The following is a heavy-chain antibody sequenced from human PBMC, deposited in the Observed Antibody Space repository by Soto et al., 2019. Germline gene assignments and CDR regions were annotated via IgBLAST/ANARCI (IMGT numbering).Heavy chain of an antibody. V-gene: IGHV1-46*01. Sequence: QVQLVQSGAEVKKPGASVKVSCKASGYTFTSYYMHWVRQAPGQGLEWMGIINPSGGSTSYAQKFQGRVNMTRDTSKGTVCMELSSLRSEDTAVYYCARDHGNWYSSGWYWGQGTLVTVSS. CDR1: GYTFTSYY. CDR2: INPSGGST. J-gene: IGHJ4*02. D-gene: IGHD6-19*01. CDR3: ARDHGNWYSSGWY.